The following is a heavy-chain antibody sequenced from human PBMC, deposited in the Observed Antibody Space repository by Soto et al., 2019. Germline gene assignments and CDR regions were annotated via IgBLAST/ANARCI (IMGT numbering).Heavy chain of an antibody. J-gene: IGHJ3*01. Sequence: GGSLRLSCAASGFNFRRYAMHWVRQAPGKGPEWVAVIYSDGRNTYYADSVKVRFTISRDTSRNSLYLQMNSLTVEDTAVNYCARDLQESSYYTTGGHSDAFDLWGQGTMVTVS. V-gene: IGHV3-30*12. CDR1: GFNFRRYA. D-gene: IGHD2-8*02. CDR2: IYSDGRNT. CDR3: ARDLQESSYYTTGGHSDAFDL.